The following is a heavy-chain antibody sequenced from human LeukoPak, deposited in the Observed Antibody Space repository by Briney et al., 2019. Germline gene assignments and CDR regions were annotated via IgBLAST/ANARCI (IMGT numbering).Heavy chain of an antibody. J-gene: IGHJ4*02. D-gene: IGHD3-3*01. CDR2: INHSGST. CDR1: GGSFSGYY. Sequence: SETLSLNCAVYGGSFSGYYWSWIRQPPGEGLEWIGEINHSGSTNYNPSLKSRVTISVDTSKNQFSLKLSSVTAADTAVYYCARGHQQYYDFWSGYYKGGHYFDYWGQGTLVTVSS. CDR3: ARGHQQYYDFWSGYYKGGHYFDY. V-gene: IGHV4-34*01.